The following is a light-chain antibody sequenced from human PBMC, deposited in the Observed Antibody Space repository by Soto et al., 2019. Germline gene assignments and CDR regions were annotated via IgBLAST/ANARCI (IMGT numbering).Light chain of an antibody. CDR1: QSVSSY. Sequence: EIVLTQSPVTLSLSPGERATLSCRASQSVSSYLACYQQKPGQAPRLLIYDASTRATGIPARFSGSGSGTDFTLTISSLEPEEFAVYYCKQRANWPSTFGGGTKVEIK. J-gene: IGKJ4*01. CDR3: KQRANWPST. CDR2: DAS. V-gene: IGKV3-11*01.